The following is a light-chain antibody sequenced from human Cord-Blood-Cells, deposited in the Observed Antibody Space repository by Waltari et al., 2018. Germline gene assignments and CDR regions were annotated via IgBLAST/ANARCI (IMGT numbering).Light chain of an antibody. CDR1: SSDVGGYNY. J-gene: IGLJ1*01. CDR3: SSYAGGYV. CDR2: EVS. V-gene: IGLV2-8*01. Sequence: QSALTQPPSASGSPGQSVTIPCTGTSSDVGGYNYVSWYQQHPGKAPKLMIDEVSKRPSGVPDRFSGSKSGNTASLTVSGLQAEDEADYYCSSYAGGYVFGTGTKVTVL.